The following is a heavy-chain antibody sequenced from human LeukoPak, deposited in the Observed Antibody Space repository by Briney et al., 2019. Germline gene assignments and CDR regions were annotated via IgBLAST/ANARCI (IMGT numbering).Heavy chain of an antibody. CDR3: ARDRYYYDSSAAFDI. J-gene: IGHJ3*02. Sequence: PGGSLRLSCAASGFTFSSYSMNWVRQAPGKGLEWVSSISSSSSYIYYADSVKGRFTISRDNDKNSLYLQMNSLRAEDTAVYYCARDRYYYDSSAAFDIWGQGTMVTVSS. CDR2: ISSSSSYI. V-gene: IGHV3-21*01. D-gene: IGHD3-22*01. CDR1: GFTFSSYS.